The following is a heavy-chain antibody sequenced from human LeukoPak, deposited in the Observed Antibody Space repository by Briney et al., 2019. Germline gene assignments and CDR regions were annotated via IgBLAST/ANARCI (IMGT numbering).Heavy chain of an antibody. CDR3: VRSGVVLQTGFDF. Sequence: PSETLSLTCAVSGGPIMTHPYYWGWIRQPPGKGLEWLGSILYDGTTYYSPSLKSRVSVSADTSRNQFSLSLTSASAADTAVYYCVRSGVVLQTGFDFWGQGALVTVSS. V-gene: IGHV4-39*07. CDR1: GGPIMTHPYY. D-gene: IGHD3-16*01. J-gene: IGHJ4*02. CDR2: ILYDGTT.